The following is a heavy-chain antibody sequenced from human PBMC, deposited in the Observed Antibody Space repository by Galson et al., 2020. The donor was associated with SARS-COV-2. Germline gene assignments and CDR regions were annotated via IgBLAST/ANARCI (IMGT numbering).Heavy chain of an antibody. CDR1: GGSISSTGDSISGSFFY. V-gene: IGHV4-39*01. CDR2: VYETAST. J-gene: IGHJ5*02. Sequence: SETLSLTCSVSGGSISSTGDSISGSFFYWGWIRQPPGKGLEWIGSVYETASTYYNPSLKSRVTISVEPSKNQFSLKLTSVTAADTAVYYCARQYYDGSENYLLNWFDPWGQGTLVTVSS. CDR3: ARQYYDGSENYLLNWFDP. D-gene: IGHD3-10*01.